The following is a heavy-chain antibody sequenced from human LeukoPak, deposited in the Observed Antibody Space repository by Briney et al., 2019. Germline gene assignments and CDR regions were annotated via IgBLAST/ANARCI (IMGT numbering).Heavy chain of an antibody. D-gene: IGHD4-23*01. CDR1: GGSFSGYY. J-gene: IGHJ1*01. Sequence: SETLSLTCAVYGGSFSGYYWSWIRQPPGKGLEWIGSIHHSGSTNYNPSLKSRVTISLDTSKNQFSLKLSSVTAADTAVYYCARAYGGNSQYFQHWGQGTLVTVFS. CDR2: IHHSGST. V-gene: IGHV4-34*01. CDR3: ARAYGGNSQYFQH.